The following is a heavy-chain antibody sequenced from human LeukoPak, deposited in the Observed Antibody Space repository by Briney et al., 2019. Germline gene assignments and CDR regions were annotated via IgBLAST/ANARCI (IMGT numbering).Heavy chain of an antibody. J-gene: IGHJ4*02. CDR1: GGSFSGYY. V-gene: IGHV4-34*01. Sequence: PSETLSLTCAVYGGSFSGYYWSWIRQPPGKGLEWIGEINHSGSTNYNPSLKSRVTISVDTSKNQFSLKLSSVTAADTAVYYCAREDGDYNFCFDYWGQGTLVTVSS. D-gene: IGHD4-17*01. CDR3: AREDGDYNFCFDY. CDR2: INHSGST.